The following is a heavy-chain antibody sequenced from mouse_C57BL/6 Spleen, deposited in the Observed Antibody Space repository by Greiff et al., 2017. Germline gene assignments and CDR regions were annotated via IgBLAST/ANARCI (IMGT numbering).Heavy chain of an antibody. CDR1: GYTFTDYE. J-gene: IGHJ4*01. V-gene: IGHV1-15*01. CDR2: IDPETGGT. Sequence: QVQLQQSGAELVRPGASVTLSCKASGYTFTDYEMHWVKQTPVHGLEWIGAIDPETGGTAYNQKFKGKAILTADKSSSTAYMELRSLTSEDSAVYYCTRNYGPYYAMDYWGQGTSVTVSS. D-gene: IGHD1-1*01. CDR3: TRNYGPYYAMDY.